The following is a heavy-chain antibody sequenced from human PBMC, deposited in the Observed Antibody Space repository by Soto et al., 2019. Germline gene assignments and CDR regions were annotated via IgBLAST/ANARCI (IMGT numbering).Heavy chain of an antibody. D-gene: IGHD3-22*01. CDR1: GGSISSGDYY. J-gene: IGHJ5*02. CDR2: MYRTGST. Sequence: PSETLSLTCTVSGGSISSGDYYWSWIRQPPGQGLEWVGYMYRTGSTFYNPSLKSRLTISLDTSKNRFSLRLSSVTAADTAVYYCARIYDSSGYYPNWFDPWGQGTLVTVSS. V-gene: IGHV4-30-4*02. CDR3: ARIYDSSGYYPNWFDP.